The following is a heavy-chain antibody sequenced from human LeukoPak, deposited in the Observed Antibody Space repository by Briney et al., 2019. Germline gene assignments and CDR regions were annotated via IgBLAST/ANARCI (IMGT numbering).Heavy chain of an antibody. V-gene: IGHV4-38-2*02. CDR1: GYSISSGYY. Sequence: SETLSLTCTVSGYSISSGYYWGWIRQPPGKGLEWIGSIYHSGSTYYNPSLKSRVTISVDASKNQFSLKLSSVTAADTAVYYCARGWDSSPRGAFDIWGQGTMVTVSS. J-gene: IGHJ3*02. CDR3: ARGWDSSPRGAFDI. CDR2: IYHSGST. D-gene: IGHD3-22*01.